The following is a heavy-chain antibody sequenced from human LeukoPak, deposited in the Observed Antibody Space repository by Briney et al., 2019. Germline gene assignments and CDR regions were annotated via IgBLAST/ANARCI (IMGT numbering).Heavy chain of an antibody. J-gene: IGHJ5*02. CDR3: ASASSLSSGWYRGPGPWFDP. CDR2: IIPIFGTA. V-gene: IGHV1-69*05. Sequence: SVKVSCKASGGTFSSYAISWVRQAPGQGLEWMGGIIPIFGTANYAQEFQGRVTITTDESTSTAYMELSSLRSDDTAVYYCASASSLSSGWYRGPGPWFDPWGQGTLVTVSS. D-gene: IGHD6-19*01. CDR1: GGTFSSYA.